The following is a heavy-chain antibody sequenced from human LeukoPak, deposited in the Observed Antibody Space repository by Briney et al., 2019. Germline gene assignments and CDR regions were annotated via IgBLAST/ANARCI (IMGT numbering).Heavy chain of an antibody. CDR3: ARVGLGYCSGGSCYSGFDY. CDR2: ISAYNGNT. D-gene: IGHD2-15*01. CDR1: GYTFTSYG. V-gene: IGHV1-18*01. Sequence: GASVKVSCKASGYTFTSYGISWVRQAPGQGLGWMGWISAYNGNTNYAQKLQGRVTMTTDTSTSTAYMELRSLRSDDTAVYYCARVGLGYCSGGSCYSGFDYWGQGTLVTVSS. J-gene: IGHJ4*02.